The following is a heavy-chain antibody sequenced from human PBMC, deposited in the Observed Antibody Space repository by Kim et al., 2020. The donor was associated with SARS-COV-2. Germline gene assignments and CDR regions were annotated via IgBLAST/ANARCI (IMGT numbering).Heavy chain of an antibody. CDR2: IYYSGST. Sequence: SETLSLTCTVSGGSISSSSYYWGWIRQPPGKGLEWIGSIYYSGSTYYNPSLKSRVTISVDTSKNQFSLKLSSVTAADTAVYYCARSLVLIFGVVIRGFDPWGQGTLVTVSS. V-gene: IGHV4-39*01. CDR3: ARSLVLIFGVVIRGFDP. D-gene: IGHD3-3*01. CDR1: GGSISSSSYY. J-gene: IGHJ5*02.